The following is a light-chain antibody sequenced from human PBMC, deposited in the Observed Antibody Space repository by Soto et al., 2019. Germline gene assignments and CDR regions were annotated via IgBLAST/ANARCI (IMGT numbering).Light chain of an antibody. CDR2: GAS. J-gene: IGKJ3*01. CDR1: QSVSSDY. CDR3: QHYDNTPPSVS. Sequence: EIGLTQSPDTLSLSPGERATLSCRASQSVSSDYLVWYQQKPGQAPRLLIYGASRRATGIPDRFSGGGSGTDFILNISRLEPEDFAVYYCQHYDNTPPSVSFGPGTKVDIK. V-gene: IGKV3-20*01.